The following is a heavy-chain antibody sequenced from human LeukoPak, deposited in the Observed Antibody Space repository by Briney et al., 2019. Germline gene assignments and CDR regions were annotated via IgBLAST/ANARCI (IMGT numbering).Heavy chain of an antibody. V-gene: IGHV1-69*04. CDR1: GGTFSSYA. CDR2: IIPILGIA. J-gene: IGHJ4*02. CDR3: ASGADRIAAAGTTFDY. D-gene: IGHD6-13*01. Sequence: ASVKVSCKPSGGTFSSYAISWVRQAPGQGLEWMGRIIPILGIANYAQKFQGRVTITADKSTSTAYMELSSLRSEDTAVYYCASGADRIAAAGTTFDYWGQGTLVTVSS.